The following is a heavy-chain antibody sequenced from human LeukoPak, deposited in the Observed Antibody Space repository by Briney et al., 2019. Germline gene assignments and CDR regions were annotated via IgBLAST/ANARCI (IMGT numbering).Heavy chain of an antibody. CDR1: GFTVSNNY. J-gene: IGHJ4*02. CDR2: IYNDGRT. CDR3: ARELRGYCSTTSCPFGY. D-gene: IGHD2-2*01. Sequence: PGGSLRLSCAASGFTVSNNYMSWVRQAAGKGLEWVAVIYNDGRTYSADSVKGRFTISRDNSKNTLYLQMNSLRTEDTAVYYCARELRGYCSTTSCPFGYWGQGALVTVSS. V-gene: IGHV3-66*02.